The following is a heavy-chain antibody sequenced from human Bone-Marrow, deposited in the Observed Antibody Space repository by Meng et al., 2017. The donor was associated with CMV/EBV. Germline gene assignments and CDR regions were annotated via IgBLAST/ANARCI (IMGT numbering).Heavy chain of an antibody. D-gene: IGHD5-12*01. Sequence: GESLKISCAASGFTFSSYWMSWVRQAPGKGLEWVANIKQDGSEKYYVDSVKGRFTISRDNAKNSLYLQMNSLRAEDTAVYYCVLRLPAWDFDYWGQGTLVTVSS. CDR2: IKQDGSEK. CDR3: VLRLPAWDFDY. CDR1: GFTFSSYW. J-gene: IGHJ4*02. V-gene: IGHV3-7*01.